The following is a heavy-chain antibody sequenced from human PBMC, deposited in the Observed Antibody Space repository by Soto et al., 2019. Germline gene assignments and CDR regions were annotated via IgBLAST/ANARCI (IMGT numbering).Heavy chain of an antibody. CDR1: GFTFSSYW. D-gene: IGHD5-18*01. CDR3: ASGNTAMVTPYFDY. Sequence: GGSLRLSCAASGFTFSSYWMSWVRQAPGKGLEWVANIKQDGSEKYYVDSVKGRFTISRDNAKNSLYLQMNSLRAEDTAVYYCASGNTAMVTPYFDYWGQGTLVTVSS. J-gene: IGHJ4*02. CDR2: IKQDGSEK. V-gene: IGHV3-7*01.